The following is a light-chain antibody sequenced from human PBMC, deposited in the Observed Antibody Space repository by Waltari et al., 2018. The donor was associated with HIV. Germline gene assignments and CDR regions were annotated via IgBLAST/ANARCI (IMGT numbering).Light chain of an antibody. CDR3: QSYDISLSAVV. CDR1: NSTIGANFD. Sequence: QPVLTQPPSVSGAPGQRVTISCTGNNSTIGANFDVHWYQHVPGSAPKLLIYGNKLRPAGVPDRLSGSKSGTSASLAVSGLQAEDEGDYYCQSYDISLSAVVFGGGTKLTVL. V-gene: IGLV1-40*01. J-gene: IGLJ2*01. CDR2: GNK.